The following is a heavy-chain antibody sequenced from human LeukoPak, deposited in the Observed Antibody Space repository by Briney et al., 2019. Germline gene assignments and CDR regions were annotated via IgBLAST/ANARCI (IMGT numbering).Heavy chain of an antibody. CDR2: IYRSGTT. J-gene: IGHJ5*02. Sequence: SKTLSLTCTVSVYSISDGWVWGMIRQPPGKGLEWIGRIYRSGTTYYNPSLKSRVTMSVDTSNNQFSLKLTSVTAADTAMYYCSRLSHVAGAPKVPWFDPWGQGTLVTVSS. D-gene: IGHD1-26*01. V-gene: IGHV4-38-2*02. CDR1: VYSISDGWV. CDR3: SRLSHVAGAPKVPWFDP.